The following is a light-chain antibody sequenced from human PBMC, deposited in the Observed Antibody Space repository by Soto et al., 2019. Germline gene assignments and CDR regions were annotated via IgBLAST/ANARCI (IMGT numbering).Light chain of an antibody. Sequence: EMVLTQSPGTLSLSPWERATLYCRASQSVSSSHLAWYQQKPGQAPRLLIYGASTRVTGISDRFSGSGSGTDFTLTISRLEPEDIAVYYCQRYGTSSLSFGGGTKVDIK. J-gene: IGKJ4*01. CDR1: QSVSSSH. V-gene: IGKV3-20*01. CDR2: GAS. CDR3: QRYGTSSLS.